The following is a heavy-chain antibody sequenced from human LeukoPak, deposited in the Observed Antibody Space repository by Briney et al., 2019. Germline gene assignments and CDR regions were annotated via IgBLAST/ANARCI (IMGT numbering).Heavy chain of an antibody. CDR1: GFTFSSYW. CDR2: IKQDGSEK. CDR3: ARAPGLWFGELPRQFDY. Sequence: PGGSLRLSCAASGFTFSSYWMSWVRQAPGKGLEWVANIKQDGSEKYYVDSVKGRFTISRDNAKNSLYLQMNSLRAEDTAVYYCARAPGLWFGELPRQFDYWGQGTLVTVSS. V-gene: IGHV3-7*01. J-gene: IGHJ4*02. D-gene: IGHD3-10*01.